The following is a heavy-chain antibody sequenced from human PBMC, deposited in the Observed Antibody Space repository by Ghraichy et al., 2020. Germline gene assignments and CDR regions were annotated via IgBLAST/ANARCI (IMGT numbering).Heavy chain of an antibody. J-gene: IGHJ1*01. V-gene: IGHV3-66*01. CDR1: GFTVSSNY. Sequence: GGSLRLSCAASGFTVSSNYMSWVRQAPGKGLEWVSVIYSGGSTYYADSVKGRFTISRDNSKNTLYLQMNSLRAEDTAVYYCVGDRGPHAEYFQHWGQGTLVTVSS. CDR2: IYSGGST. CDR3: VGDRGPHAEYFQH. D-gene: IGHD3-10*01.